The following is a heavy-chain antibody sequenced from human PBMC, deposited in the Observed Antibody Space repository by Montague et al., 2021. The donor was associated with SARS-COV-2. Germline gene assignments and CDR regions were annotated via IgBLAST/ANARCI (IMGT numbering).Heavy chain of an antibody. Sequence: TLSLTCTVSGGPISSGGYYWSWIRQHPGKGLEWIGYIYYSGSTYYNPSLKSRVTISVDTSKNQFPLKLSSVTAADTAVYYCARARITMIVVVNAFDIWGQGTMVTVSS. V-gene: IGHV4-31*03. CDR3: ARARITMIVVVNAFDI. CDR2: IYYSGST. J-gene: IGHJ3*02. CDR1: GGPISSGGYY. D-gene: IGHD3-22*01.